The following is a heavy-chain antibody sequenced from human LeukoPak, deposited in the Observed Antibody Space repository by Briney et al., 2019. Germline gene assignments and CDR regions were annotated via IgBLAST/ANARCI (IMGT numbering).Heavy chain of an antibody. V-gene: IGHV4-61*08. CDR1: GGSVSSEGYY. Sequence: PETLSLTCTVSGGSVSSEGYYWGWLRQPPGKGLEWIGYIYNSGSTNYNPSLKSRVTISVDTSKNQFSLKLSSVTAADTAVYYCARRGGYKYGYNYWGQGILVTVSS. CDR2: IYNSGST. CDR3: ARRGGYKYGYNY. J-gene: IGHJ4*02. D-gene: IGHD5-18*01.